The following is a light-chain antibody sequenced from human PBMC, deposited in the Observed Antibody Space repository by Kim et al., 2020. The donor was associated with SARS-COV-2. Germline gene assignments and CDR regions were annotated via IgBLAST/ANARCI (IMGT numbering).Light chain of an antibody. CDR2: DAS. Sequence: AIQLTQSPSSLSASVGDRVTITCRASQDIGSDLAWYQRKPGKTPKVLIYDASTLESGVPSRFSPSRYGTYFTHTISGLQPEDFATYYCQQSRSYPLTFGGGTKVDIK. V-gene: IGKV1-13*02. CDR1: QDIGSD. J-gene: IGKJ4*01. CDR3: QQSRSYPLT.